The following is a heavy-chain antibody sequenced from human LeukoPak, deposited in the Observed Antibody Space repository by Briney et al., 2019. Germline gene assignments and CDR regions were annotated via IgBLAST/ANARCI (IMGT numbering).Heavy chain of an antibody. CDR2: IYYSGST. D-gene: IGHD5-24*01. CDR1: GGSITSYH. CDR3: ARGSRDGYNHFDY. V-gene: IGHV4-59*01. Sequence: SETLSLTCTISGGSITSYHWSWIRQPPGKGLEWIGYIYYSGSTNYNPSLKSRVTISVDTSKNQFSLNLRSVAAADTAVYYCARGSRDGYNHFDYWGQGTLVTVSS. J-gene: IGHJ4*02.